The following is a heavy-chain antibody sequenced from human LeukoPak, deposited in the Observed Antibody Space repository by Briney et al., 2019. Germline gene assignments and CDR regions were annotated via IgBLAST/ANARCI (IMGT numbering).Heavy chain of an antibody. CDR3: AVSAAALFDP. Sequence: SETLSLTCAVYGGSFSGYYWSWFRQPPGKGLEWIGEVNHSGSTNYNPSLSLKSRVTISLDTSKNQFSLMLNSVTAADTAVYYCAVSAAALFDPWGQGTLVTVSS. J-gene: IGHJ5*02. CDR1: GGSFSGYY. CDR2: VNHSGST. V-gene: IGHV4-34*01. D-gene: IGHD6-6*01.